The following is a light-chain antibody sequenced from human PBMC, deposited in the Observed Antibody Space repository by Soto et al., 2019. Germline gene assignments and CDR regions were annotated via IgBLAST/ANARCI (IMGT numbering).Light chain of an antibody. J-gene: IGLJ1*01. CDR3: SSYTGTNTRYV. CDR1: SSDVGGYKF. CDR2: EVS. V-gene: IGLV2-14*01. Sequence: QSALGQPASVSGSPGQSITISCTGSSSDVGGYKFVSWYQQYPGKTPKLMIYEVSNRPSGVSNRFSGSKSGNTASLTISGLQAEDEADYYCSSYTGTNTRYVFGTGTKVTVL.